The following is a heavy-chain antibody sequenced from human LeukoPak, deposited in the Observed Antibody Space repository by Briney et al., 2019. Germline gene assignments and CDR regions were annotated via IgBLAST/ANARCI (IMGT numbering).Heavy chain of an antibody. CDR2: IYGSDDKT. J-gene: IGHJ5*02. Sequence: TGGSLRLSCVASGFTFSNYAMSWVRQAPGKGLELVSGIYGSDDKTVYGDAVKGRFTISRDNSKNTLYLQMNSLRADDTAVYYCAKPQGYYDAWGQGALVTVSS. CDR3: AKPQGYYDA. V-gene: IGHV3-23*01. CDR1: GFTFSNYA. D-gene: IGHD2-15*01.